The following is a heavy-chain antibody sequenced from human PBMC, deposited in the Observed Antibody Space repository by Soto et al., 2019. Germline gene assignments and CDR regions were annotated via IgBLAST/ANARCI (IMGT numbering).Heavy chain of an antibody. CDR2: IYYSGST. CDR1: GGSISSGDYY. V-gene: IGHV4-30-4*01. D-gene: IGHD3-22*01. J-gene: IGHJ4*02. Sequence: SETLSLTCTVSGGSISSGDYYWSWIRQPPGKGLEWIGYIYYSGSTYYNPSLKSRVTISVDTSKNQFSLKLSSVTAADTAVYYCARDKHYDSSGYYYFDYWGQGTLVTVSS. CDR3: ARDKHYDSSGYYYFDY.